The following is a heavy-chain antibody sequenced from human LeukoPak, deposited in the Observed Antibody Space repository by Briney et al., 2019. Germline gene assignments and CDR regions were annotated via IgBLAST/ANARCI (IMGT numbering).Heavy chain of an antibody. Sequence: ASVKVSCKASAYTFTSYAISWMRQAPGQGLEWMGWISVYNGNTNYAQKFQGRVTMTTDTSTNTVYMELRSLRSEDTAVYYCARDAPPHHDYSDYWGQGTLVTVSS. D-gene: IGHD3-16*01. V-gene: IGHV1-18*01. CDR1: AYTFTSYA. CDR3: ARDAPPHHDYSDY. J-gene: IGHJ4*02. CDR2: ISVYNGNT.